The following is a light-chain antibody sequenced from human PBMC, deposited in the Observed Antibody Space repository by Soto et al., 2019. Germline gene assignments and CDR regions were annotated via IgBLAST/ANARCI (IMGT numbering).Light chain of an antibody. CDR3: QHLNDYRYT. J-gene: IGKJ2*01. Sequence: DIQLTQSPSFLSASVGDRVTITCRASQAISSSLAWYQHNPGQAPKLLIYAASTLQNGVPSSFSGSGSGTYFTLTISSLQPEDFATYYCQHLNDYRYTFGQGTKVEIK. CDR2: AAS. CDR1: QAISSS. V-gene: IGKV1-9*01.